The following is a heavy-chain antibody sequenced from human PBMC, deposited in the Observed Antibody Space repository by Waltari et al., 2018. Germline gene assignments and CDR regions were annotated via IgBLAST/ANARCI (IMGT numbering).Heavy chain of an antibody. CDR3: ASARGSSSSWPFDAFDI. CDR1: NYTFTNNA. D-gene: IGHD6-13*01. V-gene: IGHV1-18*01. CDR2: ISAYNANT. Sequence: QVQLVQSGGDVKKPGASVRVSCRASNYTFTNNAISWVRQAPGQGLVWMGWISAYNANTNYAQLFQGRVTMTTDTSTNTAYMELRSLRSDDTAVYYCASARGSSSSWPFDAFDIWGQGTMVTVSS. J-gene: IGHJ3*02.